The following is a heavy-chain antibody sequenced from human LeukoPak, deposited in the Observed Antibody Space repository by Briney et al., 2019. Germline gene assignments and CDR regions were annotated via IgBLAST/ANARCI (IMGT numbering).Heavy chain of an antibody. Sequence: SETLSPTCTVSGGSISSSSYYWGWLRQPPGKGLEWIGSIYYSGSTYYNPSLKSRVTISVDTSKNQFSLKLSSVTAADTAVYYCARHNMVRGVIGSDYWGQGTLVTVSS. CDR3: ARHNMVRGVIGSDY. CDR1: GGSISSSSYY. D-gene: IGHD3-10*01. J-gene: IGHJ4*02. CDR2: IYYSGST. V-gene: IGHV4-39*01.